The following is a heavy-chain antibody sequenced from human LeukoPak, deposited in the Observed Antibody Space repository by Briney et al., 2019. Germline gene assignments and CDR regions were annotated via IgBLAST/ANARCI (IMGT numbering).Heavy chain of an antibody. CDR2: IIPIFGTA. CDR3: ATRSAGGYQLLSSYYYYGMDV. CDR1: GGTFSSYA. V-gene: IGHV1-69*06. Sequence: SVKVSCKASGGTFSSYAISWVRQAPGQGLEWMGGIIPIFGTANYAQKFQGRVTITADKSTSTAYMELSSLRSEDTAAYYCATRSAGGYQLLSSYYYYGMDVWGKGTTVTVSS. D-gene: IGHD2-2*01. J-gene: IGHJ6*04.